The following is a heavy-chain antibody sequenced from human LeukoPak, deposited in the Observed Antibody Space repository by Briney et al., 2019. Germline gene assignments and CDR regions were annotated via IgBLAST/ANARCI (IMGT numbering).Heavy chain of an antibody. CDR1: GYSFTNYW. J-gene: IGHJ4*02. CDR3: AIRGYGSGGSCYYFDY. Sequence: GGSLEISRKGLGYSFTNYWLGWVRQIPGKGLEWIRIFYPGDSDNIYRTPCQGQVTISAVKSISTSYQQWSSLKASDAAMYYCAIRGYGSGGSCYYFDYWGQGTLVTVSS. V-gene: IGHV5-51*01. CDR2: FYPGDSDN. D-gene: IGHD2-15*01.